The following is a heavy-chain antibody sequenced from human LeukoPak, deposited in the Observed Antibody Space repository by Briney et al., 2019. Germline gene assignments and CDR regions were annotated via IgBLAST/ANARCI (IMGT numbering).Heavy chain of an antibody. Sequence: SETLSLTCTVSGGSISSSSYYWGWIRQPPGKGLEWIGSIYYSGSTYYNPSLKSRVTISVDTSKNQFSLKLSSVTAADTAVYYCARGFGELFGGFDYWGQGTLVTVSS. CDR1: GGSISSSSYY. J-gene: IGHJ4*02. D-gene: IGHD3-10*01. V-gene: IGHV4-39*07. CDR2: IYYSGST. CDR3: ARGFGELFGGFDY.